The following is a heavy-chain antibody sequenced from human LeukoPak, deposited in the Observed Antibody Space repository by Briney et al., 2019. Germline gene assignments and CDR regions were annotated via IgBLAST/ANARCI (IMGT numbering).Heavy chain of an antibody. CDR3: AKETVDMAARAFDY. V-gene: IGHV3-23*01. CDR2: VSSRGGRT. CDR1: GFTFSRND. D-gene: IGHD5-24*01. J-gene: IGHJ4*02. Sequence: PGGSLRLSCAASGFTFSRNDMSWVRQTPGKGLEWVSAVSSRGGRTFYAASVKGRFTISRDNSKDTLYLQMNSLRAEDTAVYYCAKETVDMAARAFDYWGQGTLVTVSS.